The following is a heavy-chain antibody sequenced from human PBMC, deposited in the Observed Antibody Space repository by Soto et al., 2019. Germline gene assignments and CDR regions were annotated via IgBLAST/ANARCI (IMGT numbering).Heavy chain of an antibody. CDR3: AKDPPNFYTIFGVVISYFDY. Sequence: SETLSLTCSVSGGSISGYYWSWIRQPPGKGLEWIGYVHYTGTTDYNLSLKSRVAISVDTFTNQFSLMLNSVTAADTAVYYCAKDPPNFYTIFGVVISYFDYWGQGTLVTVSS. V-gene: IGHV4-59*01. CDR1: GGSISGYY. D-gene: IGHD3-3*01. J-gene: IGHJ4*02. CDR2: VHYTGTT.